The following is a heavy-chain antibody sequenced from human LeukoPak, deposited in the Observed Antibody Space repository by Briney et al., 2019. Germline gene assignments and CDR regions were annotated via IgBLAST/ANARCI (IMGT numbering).Heavy chain of an antibody. D-gene: IGHD3-22*01. CDR2: ISNSGGST. V-gene: IGHV3-23*01. CDR3: ARGIDYYDSSGYFLY. Sequence: GGSLRLSCAASGFTFSSYAMNWVRQAPGKGLEWVSGISNSGGSTYYADSVKGRFTISRDNSKNTLYLQMNSLRAEDTAVYYCARGIDYYDSSGYFLYWGQGTLVTVSS. J-gene: IGHJ4*02. CDR1: GFTFSSYA.